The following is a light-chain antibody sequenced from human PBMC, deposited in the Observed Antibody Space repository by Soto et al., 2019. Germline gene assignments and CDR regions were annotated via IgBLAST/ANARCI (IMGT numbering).Light chain of an antibody. V-gene: IGKV1-39*01. CDR1: QTISTY. Sequence: DIQMTQSPSSLSASVGDRVAITCRTGQTISTYVNWYQQKSGKAPKLLIYAASSLQSGVRSRFSGSGSGTDFTLTISSLQPEDFATYFCQQSQGIPYTFGQGTILEMK. J-gene: IGKJ2*01. CDR3: QQSQGIPYT. CDR2: AAS.